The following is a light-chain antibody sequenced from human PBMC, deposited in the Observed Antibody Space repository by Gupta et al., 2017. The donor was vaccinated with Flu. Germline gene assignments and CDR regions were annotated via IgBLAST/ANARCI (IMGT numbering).Light chain of an antibody. V-gene: IGKV1-9*01. Sequence: DIQLTQSPSFLSASVGDRVTITCRASQGISSYLAWYQQKPGKAPKLLISAASTLQSGVPSRFSGSGSGTEFTLTISSLQPEDFATYYCQQLSSYPWTFGRGTKVEIE. CDR1: QGISSY. CDR3: QQLSSYPWT. J-gene: IGKJ1*01. CDR2: AAS.